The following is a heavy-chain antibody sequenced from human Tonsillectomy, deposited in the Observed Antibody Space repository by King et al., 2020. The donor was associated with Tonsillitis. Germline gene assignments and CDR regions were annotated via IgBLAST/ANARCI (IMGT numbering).Heavy chain of an antibody. D-gene: IGHD5-12*01. CDR2: LSGSGDST. J-gene: IGHJ4*02. Sequence: QLVQSGGGLVQPGGSLRLSCAASGFTFSRYAMNWVRQAPGKGLEWVSALSGSGDSTDYADSVKGRFTISRDNSKNTVSLEMNSLRAEDTAVYYCAKDFYRVPTIFDSWGQGTLVTVSS. CDR1: GFTFSRYA. CDR3: AKDFYRVPTIFDS. V-gene: IGHV3-23*04.